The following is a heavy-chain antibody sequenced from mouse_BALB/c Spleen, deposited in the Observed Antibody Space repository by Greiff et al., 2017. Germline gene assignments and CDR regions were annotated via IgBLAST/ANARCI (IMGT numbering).Heavy chain of an antibody. CDR3: ARDDYDGFAY. CDR2: INPGSGGT. J-gene: IGHJ3*01. D-gene: IGHD2-4*01. CDR1: GYAFTNYL. V-gene: IGHV1-54*01. Sequence: QVQLKESGAELVRPGTSVKVSCKASGYAFTNYLIEWVKQRPGQGLEWIGVINPGSGGTNYNEKFKGKATLTADKSSSTAYMQLSSLTSDDSAVYFCARDDYDGFAYWGQGTLVTVSA.